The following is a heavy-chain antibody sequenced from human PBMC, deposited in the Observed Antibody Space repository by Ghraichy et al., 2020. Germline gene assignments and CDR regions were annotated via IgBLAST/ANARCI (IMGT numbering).Heavy chain of an antibody. CDR1: GDTFTSSG. D-gene: IGHD1-1*01. J-gene: IGHJ4*02. V-gene: IGHV1-18*04. Sequence: ASVKVSCKAAGDTFTSSGISWVRESPGQGLEWMGWISAYNGNTNYAQKLQGRVTMTTDTSTSTAYMELRSLRSDDTAVYYCARDTEDLETPSFDYWGQGTLVTVSS. CDR3: ARDTEDLETPSFDY. CDR2: ISAYNGNT.